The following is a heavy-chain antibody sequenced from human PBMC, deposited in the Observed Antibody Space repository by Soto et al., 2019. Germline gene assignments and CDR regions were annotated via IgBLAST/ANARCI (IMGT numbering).Heavy chain of an antibody. V-gene: IGHV1-18*01. D-gene: IGHD5-12*01. Sequence: QVQLVQSGAEVKKPGASVKVSCKASGYTFTSYGISWVRQAPGQGLEWMGWISAYNGNTNYAQKLQGRVTMTPDTSPSTAYMERRSLRSDDTAVYYCARDSHFKRWLQLEAYWGQGTLVTVSS. CDR1: GYTFTSYG. CDR2: ISAYNGNT. J-gene: IGHJ4*02. CDR3: ARDSHFKRWLQLEAY.